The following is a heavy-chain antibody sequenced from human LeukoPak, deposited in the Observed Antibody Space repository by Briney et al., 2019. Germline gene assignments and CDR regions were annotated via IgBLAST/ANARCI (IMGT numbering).Heavy chain of an antibody. CDR1: GYSITSYW. D-gene: IGHD3-10*01. CDR3: ARVSGSYYNVISTIDY. CDR2: IYPGDSDT. J-gene: IGHJ4*02. V-gene: IGHV5-51*01. Sequence: GESLKISCKGSGYSITSYWIGWVRQMPGKGLEGMGIIYPGDSDTRYSPSFQGQVTISADKSISTAYLQWSSLKASDTSMYYSARVSGSYYNVISTIDYWGQGTLVTVSS.